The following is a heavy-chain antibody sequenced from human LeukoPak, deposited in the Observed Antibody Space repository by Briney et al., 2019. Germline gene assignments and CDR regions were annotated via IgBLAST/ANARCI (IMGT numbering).Heavy chain of an antibody. CDR3: TTVSMVRGDFDY. V-gene: IGHV3-15*01. D-gene: IGHD3-10*01. CDR1: GFTFSNAW. CDR2: IKSKTDGGTT. Sequence: PGGSLRLSCAASGFTFSNAWMSWVRQAPGKGLEWVGRIKSKTDGGTTDYAAPVKGRFTISRDDSKNTLYPQMNSLKTEDTAVYYCTTVSMVRGDFDYWGQGTLVTVSS. J-gene: IGHJ4*02.